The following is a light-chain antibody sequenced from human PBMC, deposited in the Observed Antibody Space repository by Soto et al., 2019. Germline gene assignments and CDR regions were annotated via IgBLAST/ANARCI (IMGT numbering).Light chain of an antibody. CDR2: GAS. J-gene: IGKJ1*01. CDR1: QSVSSN. V-gene: IGKV3-15*01. Sequence: EIVMTQSPATLSASPGERATLSCRASQSVSSNLAWYQQKPGQAPRLLIYGASTRATGIPARFSGSGSATEFTLTISSLQSEDFAVYYCQQYNNWPRTFGQGTKMEIK. CDR3: QQYNNWPRT.